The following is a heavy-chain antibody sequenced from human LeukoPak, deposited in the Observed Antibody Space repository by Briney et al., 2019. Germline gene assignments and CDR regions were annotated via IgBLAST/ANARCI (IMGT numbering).Heavy chain of an antibody. Sequence: GGSLRLSCAASGFTFSSYAMSWVRQAPGKGLEWASAISGSGGSTYYADSVKGRFTISRDNSKNTLYLQMNSLRAEDTAVYYCAKDPIWSGYSQYYFDYWGQGTLVTVSS. CDR1: GFTFSSYA. CDR2: ISGSGGST. CDR3: AKDPIWSGYSQYYFDY. V-gene: IGHV3-23*01. J-gene: IGHJ4*02. D-gene: IGHD3-3*01.